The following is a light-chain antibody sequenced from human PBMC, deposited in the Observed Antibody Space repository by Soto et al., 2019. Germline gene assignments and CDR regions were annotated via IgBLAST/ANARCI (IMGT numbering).Light chain of an antibody. CDR1: STDFVSYNR. J-gene: IGLJ1*01. CDR3: SLYTSENTYV. V-gene: IGLV2-18*01. Sequence: ALTQPPSVSGSPGQSVTISCTGTSTDFVSYNRVSWYQQPPGTAPKLIIYEASNRPSGVPDRFSGSKSGNTASLTISGLQAADEADYYCSLYTSENTYVFGTGTKATVL. CDR2: EAS.